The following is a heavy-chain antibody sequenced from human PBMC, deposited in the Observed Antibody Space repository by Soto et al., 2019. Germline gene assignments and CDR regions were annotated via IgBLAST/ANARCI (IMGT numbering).Heavy chain of an antibody. Sequence: PSETLSLTCTVSGGSISSYYWSWIRQPPGKGLEWIGYIYYSGSTNYNPSLKSRVTISVDTSKNQFSLKLSSVTAADTAVYYCAGQRVLLWFGEAWFDPWGQGTLVTVSS. D-gene: IGHD3-10*01. CDR3: AGQRVLLWFGEAWFDP. V-gene: IGHV4-59*01. CDR1: GGSISSYY. J-gene: IGHJ5*02. CDR2: IYYSGST.